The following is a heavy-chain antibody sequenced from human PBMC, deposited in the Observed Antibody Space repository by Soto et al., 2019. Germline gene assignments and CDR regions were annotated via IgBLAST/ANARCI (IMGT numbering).Heavy chain of an antibody. CDR2: IDSDGGST. CDR3: VREYSSGWFANYFDF. Sequence: EVQLEESGGTLVQPGGSLRLSCAASGFTFSSYWMHWVRQAPGKGLVWVSRIDSDGGSTTYADSVKGRFTISRDNAKNTLFLQMNSLRAEDTAVYYCVREYSSGWFANYFDFWGQGTLVTVSS. V-gene: IGHV3-74*01. D-gene: IGHD6-19*01. J-gene: IGHJ4*02. CDR1: GFTFSSYW.